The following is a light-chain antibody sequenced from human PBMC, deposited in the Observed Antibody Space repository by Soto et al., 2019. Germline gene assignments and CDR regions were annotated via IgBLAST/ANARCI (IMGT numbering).Light chain of an antibody. J-gene: IGLJ1*01. Sequence: QSALTQPASVSGSPGQSITISCTGTSSDVGGYSYVSWYQQHPGKTPKLMIYEVSNRPSGVPDRFSGSKSGNTASLTVSGLQAEDEADYYCSSYAGSSNVFGTGTKVTVL. CDR1: SSDVGGYSY. CDR2: EVS. CDR3: SSYAGSSNV. V-gene: IGLV2-8*01.